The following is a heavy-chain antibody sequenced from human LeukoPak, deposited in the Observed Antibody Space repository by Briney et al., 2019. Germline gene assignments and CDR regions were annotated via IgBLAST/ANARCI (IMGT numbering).Heavy chain of an antibody. V-gene: IGHV4-30-2*01. Sequence: SETLSLTCAVSGGSISSGGYSWSWIRQPPGKGLEWIGYIYHSGSTYYNPSLKSRVTISIDRSKDQFSLKLSSVTAADTAVYYCARGRGVVDYWGQGTLVTVSS. J-gene: IGHJ4*02. CDR2: IYHSGST. D-gene: IGHD3-10*01. CDR3: ARGRGVVDY. CDR1: GGSISSGGYS.